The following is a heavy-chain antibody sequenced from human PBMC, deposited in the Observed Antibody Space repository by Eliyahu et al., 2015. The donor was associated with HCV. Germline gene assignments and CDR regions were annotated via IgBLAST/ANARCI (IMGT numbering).Heavy chain of an antibody. CDR2: INHSGST. CDR1: GGSFSGYY. D-gene: IGHD1-7*01. J-gene: IGHJ6*02. Sequence: QVQLQQWGAGLLKPSETLSLTCAVYGGSFSGYYWSWIXQPPGKGLEWIGEINHSGSTNYNPSLKSRVTISVDTSKNQFSLKLSSVTAADTAVYYCATTRNSYYYYGMDVWGQGTTVTVSS. CDR3: ATTRNSYYYYGMDV. V-gene: IGHV4-34*01.